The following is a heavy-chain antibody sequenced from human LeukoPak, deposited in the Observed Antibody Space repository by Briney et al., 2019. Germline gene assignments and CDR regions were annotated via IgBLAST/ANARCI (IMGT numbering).Heavy chain of an antibody. CDR1: GGSITSTNY. D-gene: IGHD3-22*01. CDR2: VNLQGST. V-gene: IGHV4-4*02. Sequence: SETLSLTCGVSGGSITSTNYWTWVRQPPGKGLEWIGEVNLQGSTNYNPSLMGRVAISVDMSENHISLQLTSVTAADTAVYYCARDRYDYYDSSGLYYYGMDVWGQGTTVTVSS. J-gene: IGHJ6*02. CDR3: ARDRYDYYDSSGLYYYGMDV.